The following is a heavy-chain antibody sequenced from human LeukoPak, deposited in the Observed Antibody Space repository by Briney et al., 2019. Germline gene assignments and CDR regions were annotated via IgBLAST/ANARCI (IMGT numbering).Heavy chain of an antibody. Sequence: PGGSLRLSCAASGFTFSSYSMNWVRQAPGKGLEWVSSISSSSSYIYYADSVKGRLTISRDNAKNSLYLQMNSLRAEDTAVYYCARDKDIVVVPAASYFDYWGQGTLVTVSS. D-gene: IGHD2-2*01. V-gene: IGHV3-21*01. CDR1: GFTFSSYS. CDR2: ISSSSSYI. J-gene: IGHJ4*02. CDR3: ARDKDIVVVPAASYFDY.